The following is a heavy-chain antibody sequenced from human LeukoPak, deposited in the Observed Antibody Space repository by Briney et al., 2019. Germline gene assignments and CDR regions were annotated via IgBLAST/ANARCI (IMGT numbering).Heavy chain of an antibody. Sequence: GGSLRLSCAASGFTFSSYGMHWVRQAPGKGLEWVAIISYDGSNKYYAGSVKGRFTISRDNSKNTLYLQMNSLRAEDTAVYYCAKPGRNSEYSYDPWYFDLWGRGTLVTVSS. D-gene: IGHD5-18*01. CDR3: AKPGRNSEYSYDPWYFDL. V-gene: IGHV3-30*18. J-gene: IGHJ2*01. CDR2: ISYDGSNK. CDR1: GFTFSSYG.